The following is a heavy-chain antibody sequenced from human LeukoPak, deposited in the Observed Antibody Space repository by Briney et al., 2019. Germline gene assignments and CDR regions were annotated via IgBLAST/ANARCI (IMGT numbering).Heavy chain of an antibody. J-gene: IGHJ4*02. D-gene: IGHD4-11*01. CDR3: ATKGTTVTTNYFDY. V-gene: IGHV3-23*01. Sequence: GGSLRLSCAASGFTFSSYVMSWVRQAPGKGLEWVSSISGSGGSTYYADSVKGRFTISRDNSKNTLYLQMSSLRAEDTALYYCATKGTTVTTNYFDYWGQGTLVTVSS. CDR1: GFTFSSYV. CDR2: ISGSGGST.